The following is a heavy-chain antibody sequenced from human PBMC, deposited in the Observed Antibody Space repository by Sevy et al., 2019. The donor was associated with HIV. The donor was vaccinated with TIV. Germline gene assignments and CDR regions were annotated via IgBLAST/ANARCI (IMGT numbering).Heavy chain of an antibody. V-gene: IGHV3-74*01. Sequence: GGSLRLSCAASGFTFTNYWMHWVRQAPWKGLVWVSRVDNDGSGTNYADSVKGRFTISRDNAKNTVYLQMNSLRAEDTAVYYCTRDMYGIDYWGQGTLVTVSS. D-gene: IGHD2-8*01. CDR1: GFTFTNYW. CDR2: VDNDGSGT. CDR3: TRDMYGIDY. J-gene: IGHJ4*02.